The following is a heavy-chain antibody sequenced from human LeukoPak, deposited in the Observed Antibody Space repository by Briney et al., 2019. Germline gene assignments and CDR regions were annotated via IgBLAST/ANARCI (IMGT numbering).Heavy chain of an antibody. CDR3: ATSWQWLVKSFDY. J-gene: IGHJ4*02. Sequence: ASVKVSCKASGGTFSSYAISWVRQAPGQGLEWMGGIIPIFGTANYAQKFQGRVTITADESTSTAYMELSSLRSEDTAAYYCATSWQWLVKSFDYWGQGTLVTVSS. CDR2: IIPIFGTA. D-gene: IGHD6-19*01. CDR1: GGTFSSYA. V-gene: IGHV1-69*13.